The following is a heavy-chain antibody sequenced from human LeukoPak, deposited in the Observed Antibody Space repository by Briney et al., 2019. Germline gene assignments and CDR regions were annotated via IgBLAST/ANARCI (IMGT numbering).Heavy chain of an antibody. CDR2: ITSSSTI. CDR3: ARGAPGTYYYYYHLDV. J-gene: IGHJ6*02. V-gene: IGHV3-48*02. CDR1: GFTFSSHN. Sequence: PGGSLRLSCGASGFTFSSHNMNWVRQAPGKGLEWVSYITSSSTISYAQSVKGRSTISRDNAKNSLYLQMNSLRDEDTAVYYCARGAPGTYYYYYHLDVWGQGTTVTVSS. D-gene: IGHD1-26*01.